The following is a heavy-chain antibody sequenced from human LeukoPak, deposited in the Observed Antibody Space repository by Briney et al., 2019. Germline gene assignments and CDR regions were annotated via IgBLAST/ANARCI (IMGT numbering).Heavy chain of an antibody. Sequence: GGSLRLSCAASGFTFSIYAMSWVRQAPGKGLQCVSSITSRGESTWYVDSVKGRFTITRDNSENTLYMQMHSLRAEDTAVYYCARGRPNYYGSDGHYYRRDGDYWGRGTLVSVSS. D-gene: IGHD3-22*01. CDR1: GFTFSIYA. V-gene: IGHV3-23*01. J-gene: IGHJ4*02. CDR3: ARGRPNYYGSDGHYYRRDGDY. CDR2: ITSRGEST.